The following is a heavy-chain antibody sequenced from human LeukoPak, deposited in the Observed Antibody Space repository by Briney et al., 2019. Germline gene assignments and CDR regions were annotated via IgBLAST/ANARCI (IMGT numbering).Heavy chain of an antibody. D-gene: IGHD4-11*01. Sequence: GGSLRLSCAASGFTFGDYSMHWVRQAPGEGLEWVSGISWNSRTIIYADSVKGRFTTSRDNAKNSLYLQMNSLRVEDAAFYYCAKAAGNYAFDYWGRGTLVTVSS. CDR3: AKAAGNYAFDY. V-gene: IGHV3-9*01. J-gene: IGHJ4*02. CDR2: ISWNSRTI. CDR1: GFTFGDYS.